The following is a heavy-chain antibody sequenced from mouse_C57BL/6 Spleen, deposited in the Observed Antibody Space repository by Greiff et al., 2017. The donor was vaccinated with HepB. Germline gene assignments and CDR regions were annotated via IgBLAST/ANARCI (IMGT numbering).Heavy chain of an antibody. CDR3: ARGDYDYDVDAMDY. V-gene: IGHV1-4*01. CDR2: INPSSGYT. CDR1: GYTFTSYT. D-gene: IGHD2-4*01. J-gene: IGHJ4*01. Sequence: VMLVESGAELARPGASVKMSCKASGYTFTSYTMHWVKQRPGQGLEWIGYINPSSGYTKYNQKFKDKATLTADKSSSTAYMQLSSLTSEDSAVYYCARGDYDYDVDAMDYWGQGTSVTVSS.